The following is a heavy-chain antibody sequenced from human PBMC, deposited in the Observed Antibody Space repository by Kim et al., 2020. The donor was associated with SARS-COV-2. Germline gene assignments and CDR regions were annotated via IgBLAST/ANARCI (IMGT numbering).Heavy chain of an antibody. J-gene: IGHJ4*02. CDR2: IYYSGST. V-gene: IGHV4-59*13. D-gene: IGHD3-10*01. Sequence: SETLSLTCTVSGGSISSYYWSWIRQPPGKGLEWIGYIYYSGSTNYNPSLKSRVTISVDTSKNQFSLKLSSVTAADTAVYYCARTDYYGSGSYLWGQGTLVTVSS. CDR3: ARTDYYGSGSYL. CDR1: GGSISSYY.